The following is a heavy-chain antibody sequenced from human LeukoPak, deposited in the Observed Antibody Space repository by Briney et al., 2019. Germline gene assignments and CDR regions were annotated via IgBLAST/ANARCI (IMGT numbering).Heavy chain of an antibody. Sequence: SETLSLTCSVSGVSISAYYWSWIRQPAGKGLEWIGRIYPGESIYASENTNYNPSLKSRVSMSGDTSRNQVSLKLRSVTAADTAVYYCARDPTTVTTIFDSWGQGTLVTVSS. D-gene: IGHD4-17*01. J-gene: IGHJ4*02. V-gene: IGHV4-4*07. CDR3: ARDPTTVTTIFDS. CDR1: GVSISAYY. CDR2: IYPGESIYASENT.